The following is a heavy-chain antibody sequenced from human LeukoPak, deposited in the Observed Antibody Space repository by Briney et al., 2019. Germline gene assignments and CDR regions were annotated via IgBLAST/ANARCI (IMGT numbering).Heavy chain of an antibody. CDR2: ISYDGSNK. CDR1: GFTFSSYG. CDR3: ARDWGAAAGLIDY. V-gene: IGHV3-30*03. J-gene: IGHJ4*02. D-gene: IGHD6-13*01. Sequence: GGSLRLSCAASGFTFSSYGMHWVRQAPGKGLEWVAVISYDGSNKYYADSVKGRFTISRDNSKNTLYLQMNSLRAEDTAVYYCARDWGAAAGLIDYWGQGTLVTVSS.